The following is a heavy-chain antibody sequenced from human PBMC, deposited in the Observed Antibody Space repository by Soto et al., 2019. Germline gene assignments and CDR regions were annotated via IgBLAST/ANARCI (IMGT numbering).Heavy chain of an antibody. Sequence: QVQLQQWGAGLMKPSETLSLSCAVYGQSFSGHSGAWIGQPPGKGLEWIGKISESGSTYYNPSIKGRVTISTATSKNQLSLKLNSVTAADTAAYFCARGSGIVALPGELEDVNYDFWGQGTLVNVSS. CDR1: GQSFSGHS. CDR3: ARGSGIVALPGELEDVNYDF. V-gene: IGHV4-34*01. CDR2: ISESGST. J-gene: IGHJ4*02. D-gene: IGHD1-1*01.